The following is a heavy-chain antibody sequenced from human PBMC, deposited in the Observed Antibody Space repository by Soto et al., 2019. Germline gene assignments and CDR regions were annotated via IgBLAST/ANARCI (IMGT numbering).Heavy chain of an antibody. CDR2: IYWDDDK. J-gene: IGHJ4*02. D-gene: IGHD3-10*01. V-gene: IGHV2-5*02. CDR3: AHRRISMVRGVIAFDY. CDR1: GFSLSTSGVG. Sequence: QITLKESGPTLVKPTQTLTLTCTFSGFSLSTSGVGVGWIRQPPGKALEWLALIYWDDDKRYSPSLKSRLTITKDTSKNQVVLTMTNMDPVDTATYYCAHRRISMVRGVIAFDYWGQGTLVTVSS.